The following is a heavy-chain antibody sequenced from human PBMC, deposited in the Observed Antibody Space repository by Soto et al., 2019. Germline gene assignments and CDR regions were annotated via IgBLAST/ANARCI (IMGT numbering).Heavy chain of an antibody. Sequence: GSLRLSCAASGFTFSNAWMSWVRQAPGKGLEWVGRIKSKTDGGTTDYAAPVKGRFTISRGDSKNTLYLQMNSLKTEDTAVYYCTTDPYYDFWSGYYRPDAFDIWGQGTMVTVSS. CDR1: GFTFSNAW. CDR3: TTDPYYDFWSGYYRPDAFDI. D-gene: IGHD3-3*01. CDR2: IKSKTDGGTT. J-gene: IGHJ3*02. V-gene: IGHV3-15*01.